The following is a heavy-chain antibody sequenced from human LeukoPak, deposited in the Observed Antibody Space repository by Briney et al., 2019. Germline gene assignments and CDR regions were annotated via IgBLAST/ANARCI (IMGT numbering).Heavy chain of an antibody. CDR3: AIKYYYYYGMDV. CDR1: GYSFTSYW. CDR2: IDPSDSCT. V-gene: IGHV5-10-1*01. J-gene: IGHJ6*02. Sequence: GESLRISCKGSGYSFTSYWISWVRQMPGKGLEWMGRIDPSDSCTNYSPSFQGHVTISADKSISTAYLQWSSLKASDTAMYYCAIKYYYYYGMDVWGQGTTVTVSS.